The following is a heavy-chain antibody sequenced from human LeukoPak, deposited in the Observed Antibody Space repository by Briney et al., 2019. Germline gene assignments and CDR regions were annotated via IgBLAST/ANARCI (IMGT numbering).Heavy chain of an antibody. CDR3: ARDFVLLWFGELLHYFDY. J-gene: IGHJ4*02. Sequence: GASVKVSCKASGGTFSSYAISWVRQAPGQGLEWMGRIIPILGIANYAQKFQDRVTITADESTNTVYMELSNLRSEDTAVYYCARDFVLLWFGELLHYFDYWGQGTLVTVSS. V-gene: IGHV1-69*04. CDR2: IIPILGIA. CDR1: GGTFSSYA. D-gene: IGHD3-10*01.